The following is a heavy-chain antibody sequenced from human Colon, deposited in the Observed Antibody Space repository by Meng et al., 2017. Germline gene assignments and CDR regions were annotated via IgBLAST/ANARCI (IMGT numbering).Heavy chain of an antibody. CDR2: IYPSGST. V-gene: IGHV4-30-2*01. CDR3: ARGGSSGYYYFDS. D-gene: IGHD3-22*01. Sequence: QLQLQESGSGLVKPSQTLSLTCAVSGGSISSGSYPWSWIRQPPGKGLEWIGYIYPSGSTFYMPSLKSRVTMSVDRSKNQFSLKLTSVTAADTAVYYCARGGSSGYYYFDSWGQGTLVTVSS. J-gene: IGHJ4*02. CDR1: GGSISSGSYP.